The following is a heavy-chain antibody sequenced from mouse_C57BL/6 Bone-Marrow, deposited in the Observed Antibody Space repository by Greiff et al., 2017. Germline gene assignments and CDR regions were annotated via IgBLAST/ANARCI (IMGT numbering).Heavy chain of an antibody. CDR3: ATGWLLRYFDY. J-gene: IGHJ2*01. CDR2: IDPSDSYT. Sequence: QVQLQQPGAELVRPGTSVKLSCKASGYTFTSYWMHWVKQRPGQGLEWIGVIDPSDSYTNYNQKFKGKATLTVDTSSSTAYMQLSSLTSEDSAVYYCATGWLLRYFDYWGQGTTLTVSS. V-gene: IGHV1-59*01. D-gene: IGHD2-3*01. CDR1: GYTFTSYW.